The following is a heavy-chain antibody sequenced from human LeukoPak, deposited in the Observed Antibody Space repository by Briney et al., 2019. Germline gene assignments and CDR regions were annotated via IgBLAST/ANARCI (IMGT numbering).Heavy chain of an antibody. CDR1: GGSISSGDYY. V-gene: IGHV4-30-4*01. D-gene: IGHD6-19*01. CDR2: IYYSGST. J-gene: IGHJ3*02. Sequence: SQTLSLTCTVSGGSISSGDYYWSWIRQPPGKGLEWIGYIYYSGSTYYNPSLKSRVTISVDTSKNQFSLKLSSATAADTAVYYCARVAGTWDAFDIWGQGTMVTVSS. CDR3: ARVAGTWDAFDI.